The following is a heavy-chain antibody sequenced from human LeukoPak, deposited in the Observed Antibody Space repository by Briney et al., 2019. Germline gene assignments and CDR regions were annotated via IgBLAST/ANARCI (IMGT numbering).Heavy chain of an antibody. CDR1: GFTFSSYA. D-gene: IGHD3-10*01. CDR3: ARGINSAFDY. J-gene: IGHJ4*02. V-gene: IGHV3-23*01. Sequence: GGSLRLSCVASGFTFSSYAMSWVRQAPGKGLEWVSTVGASIINTYYADSVKGRFTISRDSSKNTLYLQMSSLRAEDTAIYYCARGINSAFDYWGQGTLVTVSS. CDR2: VGASIINT.